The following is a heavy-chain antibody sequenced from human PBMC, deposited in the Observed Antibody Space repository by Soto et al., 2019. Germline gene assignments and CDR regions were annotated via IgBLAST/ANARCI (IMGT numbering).Heavy chain of an antibody. CDR2: IYYSGST. J-gene: IGHJ4*02. CDR1: AGSISSSSYY. CDR3: ARSERFLEWTHLDY. D-gene: IGHD3-3*01. V-gene: IGHV4-39*01. Sequence: PSETLSLTCTVSAGSISSSSYYWGWICHPPGKGLEWIGSIYYSGSTYYNPSLKSRVTISVDPSKNQFSLKLSSVTAADTAVYYCARSERFLEWTHLDYWGQGTMVTVSS.